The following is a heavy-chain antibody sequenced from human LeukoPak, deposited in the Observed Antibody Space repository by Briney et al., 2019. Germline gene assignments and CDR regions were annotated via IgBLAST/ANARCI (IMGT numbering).Heavy chain of an antibody. CDR1: GGSISSYY. Sequence: SETLSLTCIVSGGSISSYYWSWIRQPPGGGLEWIGYIYYSGSTNYNPSLKSRVTISVDTSKNQFSLKLSSVTAADTAVYYCARVTYYYDSGGYEYYFDYWGQGTLVTVSS. J-gene: IGHJ4*02. CDR2: IYYSGST. D-gene: IGHD3-22*01. CDR3: ARVTYYYDSGGYEYYFDY. V-gene: IGHV4-59*01.